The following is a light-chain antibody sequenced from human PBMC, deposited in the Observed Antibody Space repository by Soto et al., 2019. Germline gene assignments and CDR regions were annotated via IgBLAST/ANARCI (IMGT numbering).Light chain of an antibody. Sequence: DIHMTQSPSTLSAFVGDRVTIPCRASQSIADWLAWYQQKPGKAPKLLIYKASTLESGVPSRFSGSGSGTEFTLTISSLQPDDFATYSCQQYVAYPLTFGGGTKVDIK. J-gene: IGKJ4*01. V-gene: IGKV1-5*03. CDR3: QQYVAYPLT. CDR2: KAS. CDR1: QSIADW.